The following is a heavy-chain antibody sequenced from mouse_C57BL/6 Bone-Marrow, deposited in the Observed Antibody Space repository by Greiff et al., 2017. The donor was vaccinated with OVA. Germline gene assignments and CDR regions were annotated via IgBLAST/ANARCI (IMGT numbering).Heavy chain of an antibody. J-gene: IGHJ2*01. CDR3: ARCDTTVVGHYYFDY. Sequence: QVQLQQPGAELVMPGASVKLSCKASGYTFTSYWMHWVKQRPGQGLEWIGEIDPSDSYTNYNQKFKGKSTLTVYKSSSTAYMQLSSLTSEDSAVYYCARCDTTVVGHYYFDYWGQGTTLTVSS. CDR1: GYTFTSYW. D-gene: IGHD1-1*01. CDR2: IDPSDSYT. V-gene: IGHV1-69*01.